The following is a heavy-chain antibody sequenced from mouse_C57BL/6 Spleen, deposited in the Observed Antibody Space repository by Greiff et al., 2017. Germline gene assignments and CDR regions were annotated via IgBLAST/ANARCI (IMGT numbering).Heavy chain of an antibody. J-gene: IGHJ2*01. CDR2: ISDGGSYT. CDR1: GFTFSSYA. Sequence: EVQLVESGGGLVKPGGSLKLSCAASGFTFSSYAMSWVRQTPEKRLEWVATISDGGSYTYYPDNVKGRFTISRDNAKNNLYLQMSHLKSEDTAMYYCARERDSNLFDYGGQGTTLTVSS. CDR3: ARERDSNLFDY. D-gene: IGHD2-5*01. V-gene: IGHV5-4*01.